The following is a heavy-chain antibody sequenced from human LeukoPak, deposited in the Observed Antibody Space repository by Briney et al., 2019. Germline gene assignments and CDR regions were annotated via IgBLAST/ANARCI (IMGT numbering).Heavy chain of an antibody. V-gene: IGHV3-30-3*01. CDR1: GFTFSGYT. J-gene: IGHJ3*02. CDR2: ISFDGSNE. D-gene: IGHD2-2*01. CDR3: ARDRPSSLRFDAFDS. Sequence: PGGSLILSCAASGFTFSGYTIHWVRQAPGKGLEWVAVISFDGSNEYYADSVKGRFTISRDNSKNTLYLEMNSLRAEDTAVYYCARDRPSSLRFDAFDSWGQGTMVTVSS.